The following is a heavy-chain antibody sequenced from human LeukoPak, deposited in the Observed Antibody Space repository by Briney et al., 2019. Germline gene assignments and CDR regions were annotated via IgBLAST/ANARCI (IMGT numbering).Heavy chain of an antibody. CDR1: GYTFTGYY. J-gene: IGHJ5*02. CDR3: ARYDFWSGYYLAINWFDP. D-gene: IGHD3-3*01. V-gene: IGHV1-2*02. CDR2: INPNSGGI. Sequence: GASVKVSCKASGYTFTGYYMHWVRQAPGQGLEWMGWINPNSGGINYAQKFQGRVTMTRDTSISTAYMELSRLRSDDTAVYYCARYDFWSGYYLAINWFDPWGQGTLVTVSS.